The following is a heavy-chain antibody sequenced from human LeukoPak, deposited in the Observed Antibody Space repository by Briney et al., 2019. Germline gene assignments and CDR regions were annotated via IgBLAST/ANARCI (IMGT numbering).Heavy chain of an antibody. CDR2: IRYDGSNK. V-gene: IGHV3-30*02. J-gene: IGHJ4*02. CDR3: TPPLFEDFSFDN. CDR1: GFTFSSYW. D-gene: IGHD3-10*02. Sequence: PGGSLRLSCAASGFTFSSYWMHWVRQAPGKGLEWVAFIRYDGSNKYYADSVKGRFTISRDDSKDTLYLQMNSLRPEDTAVYYCTPPLFEDFSFDNWGQGTLVTVSS.